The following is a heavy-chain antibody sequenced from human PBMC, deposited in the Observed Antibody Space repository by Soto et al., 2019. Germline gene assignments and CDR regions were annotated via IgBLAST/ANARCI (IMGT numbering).Heavy chain of an antibody. J-gene: IGHJ6*02. V-gene: IGHV1-2*02. CDR2: INPNSGGT. CDR3: ARDGDCSGGSCYSPYYYYGMDV. CDR1: GYTFTGYY. Sequence: GASVKVSCKASGYTFTGYYMHWVRQAPGQGLEWMGWINPNSGGTNYAQKFQGRVTMTRDTSISTAYMELSRLRSDDTAVYYCARDGDCSGGSCYSPYYYYGMDVWGQGTTVTVSS. D-gene: IGHD2-15*01.